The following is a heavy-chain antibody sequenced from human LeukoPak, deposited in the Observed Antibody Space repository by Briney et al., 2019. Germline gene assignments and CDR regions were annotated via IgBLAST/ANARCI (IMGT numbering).Heavy chain of an antibody. CDR2: INPSGGST. CDR1: GYTFTSYY. D-gene: IGHD3-22*01. V-gene: IGHV1-46*01. CDR3: ARGGYYYDSSGYLYYFDY. J-gene: IGHJ4*02. Sequence: ASVKVSCKASGYTFTSYYIHWVRQAPGQGLEWMGIINPSGGSTSYAQKFQGRVTMTRDTSTSTVYMELSSLRSEDTAVYYCARGGYYYDSSGYLYYFDYWGQGTLVTVSS.